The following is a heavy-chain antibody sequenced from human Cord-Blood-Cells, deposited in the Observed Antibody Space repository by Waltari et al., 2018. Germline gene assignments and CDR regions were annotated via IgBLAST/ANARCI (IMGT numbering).Heavy chain of an antibody. CDR3: ARERVPNWFDP. V-gene: IGHV3-53*01. Sequence: EVQLVESGGGLIQPGGSLRLSCAASGFTVSSNYMSWVRQAPGKGLEWVSFIYSGGSTYYADSVKGRFTISRDNSKNTLYLQMNSLRAEDTAVYYCARERVPNWFDPWGQGTLVTVSS. CDR1: GFTVSSNY. CDR2: IYSGGST. J-gene: IGHJ5*02.